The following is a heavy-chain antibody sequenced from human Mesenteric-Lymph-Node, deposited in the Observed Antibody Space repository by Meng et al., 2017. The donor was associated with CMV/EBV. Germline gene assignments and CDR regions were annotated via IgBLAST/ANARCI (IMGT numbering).Heavy chain of an antibody. J-gene: IGHJ4*02. CDR2: ISGSGGSA. CDR3: AKFSLIQYQLLSALAY. V-gene: IGHV3-23*01. CDR1: GFTFSTYA. D-gene: IGHD2-2*01. Sequence: GGSLRLSCAASGFTFSTYAMTWVRQAPGKGLEWVSGISGSGGSAYYADFVKGRFTISRDNSKNTLYLQMNSLRTEDTAVYYCAKFSLIQYQLLSALAYWGQGTLVTVSS.